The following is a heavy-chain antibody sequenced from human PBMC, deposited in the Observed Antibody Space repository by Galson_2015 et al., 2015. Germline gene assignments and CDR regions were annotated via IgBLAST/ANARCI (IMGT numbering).Heavy chain of an antibody. J-gene: IGHJ4*02. CDR3: ATGDGRGYYGSGSYWYD. CDR1: GYTLAELS. D-gene: IGHD3-10*01. V-gene: IGHV1-24*01. Sequence: SVKVSCKVSGYTLAELSMHWVRQAPGKGLEWMGGFDPEDGETIYAQKFQGRVTMTEDTSTDTAYMELSSLRSEDTAVYYCATGDGRGYYGSGSYWYDWGQGTLVTVSS. CDR2: FDPEDGET.